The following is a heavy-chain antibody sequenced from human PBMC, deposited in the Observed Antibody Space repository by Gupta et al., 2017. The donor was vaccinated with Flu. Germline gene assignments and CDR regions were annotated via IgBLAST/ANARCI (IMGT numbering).Heavy chain of an antibody. CDR2: TKTKPDDYIT. Sequence: FSDYYINWVRQAPGKGLEWIGRTKTKPDDYITQEAASVKGRFTISREDSKNSLYMKMRRLKTEDTAVYDGGRDQAGSPDIGGQGTTVTVFS. J-gene: IGHJ3*02. V-gene: IGHV3-72*01. CDR3: GRDQAGSPDI. D-gene: IGHD1-26*01. CDR1: FSDYY.